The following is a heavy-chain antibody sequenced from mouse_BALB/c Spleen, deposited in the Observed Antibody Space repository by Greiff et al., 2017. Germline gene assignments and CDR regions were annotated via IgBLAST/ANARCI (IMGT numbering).Heavy chain of an antibody. CDR3: AREKGTATAMDY. D-gene: IGHD1-2*01. CDR2: ISDGGSYT. CDR1: GFTFSDYY. J-gene: IGHJ4*01. Sequence: EVQLVESGGGLVKPGGSLKLSCAASGFTFSDYYMYWVRQTPEKRLEWVATISDGGSYTYYPASVKGRFTISRDNAKNNLYLQMSSLKSEDTAMYYCAREKGTATAMDYWGQGTSVTVSA. V-gene: IGHV5-4*02.